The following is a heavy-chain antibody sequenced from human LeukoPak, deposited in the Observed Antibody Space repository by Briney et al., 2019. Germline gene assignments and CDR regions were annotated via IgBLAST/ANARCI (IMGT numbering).Heavy chain of an antibody. CDR2: SRNKASSYTT. D-gene: IGHD1/OR15-1a*01. J-gene: IGHJ6*02. Sequence: PGGSLRLSCAASGFKFSDHYIDWVSQAPGKGLEWVGRSRNKASSYTTEYAASVEGRFTISRDVSESSLYLQMNSLRTEDTAVYYXGRXAINANNGMDVWGQGTTVTVSS. CDR3: GRXAINANNGMDV. CDR1: GFKFSDHY. V-gene: IGHV3-72*01.